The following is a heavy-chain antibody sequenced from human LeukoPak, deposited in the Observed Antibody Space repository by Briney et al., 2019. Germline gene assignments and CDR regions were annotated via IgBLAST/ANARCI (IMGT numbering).Heavy chain of an antibody. CDR1: GYKFPNYW. V-gene: IGHV5-51*01. CDR2: IYPGDSDT. D-gene: IGHD3-10*01. CDR3: ARRGYYGSGSTLWYFDL. J-gene: IGHJ2*01. Sequence: GESLKISCKGSGYKFPNYWIGWVRQMPGKGLEWVGIIYPGDSDTRYSPSFQGQVTISADKSISTAYLQCSSLKASDTAMYYCARRGYYGSGSTLWYFDLWGRGTLVTVSS.